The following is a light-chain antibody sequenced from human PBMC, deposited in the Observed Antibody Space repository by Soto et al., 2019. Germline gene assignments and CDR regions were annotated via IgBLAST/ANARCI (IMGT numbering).Light chain of an antibody. J-gene: IGKJ4*01. CDR1: QGISNW. CDR2: GAS. V-gene: IGKV1-12*01. CDR3: QQTNTFLPLT. Sequence: DLQMTQSPSSVSASVGDRVSITCRASQGISNWLAWYQQQPGKAPKLLIYGASSLQSGVPSRFSGGGSGTHFTLIISSLQPEDFATNYCQQTNTFLPLTFGGRTKVEI.